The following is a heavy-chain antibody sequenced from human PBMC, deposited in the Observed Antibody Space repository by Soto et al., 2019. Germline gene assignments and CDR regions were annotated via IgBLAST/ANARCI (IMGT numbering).Heavy chain of an antibody. J-gene: IGHJ4*02. CDR3: ARVPDY. CDR2: MYFGGST. Sequence: LSLTCTVSGASVNSGGHHWGWVRQPPGKGLEWIGSMYFGGSTYYNPSLRSRVFISGDSSRNQFSLMLSSVTAADTAVYYCARVPDYSGQGILVTVSS. V-gene: IGHV4-39*07. D-gene: IGHD2-2*01. CDR1: GASVNSGGHH.